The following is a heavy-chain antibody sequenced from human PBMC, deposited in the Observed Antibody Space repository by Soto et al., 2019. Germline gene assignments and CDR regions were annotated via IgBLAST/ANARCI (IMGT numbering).Heavy chain of an antibody. CDR1: GGSFSGYY. J-gene: IGHJ4*02. CDR2: INHSGST. CDR3: ATTTVTMKDY. V-gene: IGHV4-34*01. D-gene: IGHD4-17*01. Sequence: PSETLSLTCAVYGGSFSGYYWSWIRQPPGKGLEWIGEINHSGSTNYNPSLKSRVTISVDTSKNQFSLKLSSVTAADTAVYYCATTTVTMKDYWGQGTLVTVSS.